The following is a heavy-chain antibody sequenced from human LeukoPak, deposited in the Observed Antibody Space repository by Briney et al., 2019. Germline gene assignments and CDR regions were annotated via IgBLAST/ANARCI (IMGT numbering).Heavy chain of an antibody. J-gene: IGHJ6*02. CDR2: ISSSGSTI. Sequence: PGGSLRLSCAASGFTFSSYEMNWVRQAPGKGLKWVSYISSSGSTIHYADSVKGRFTISRDNAKNSLYLQMNSLRAEDTDVYYCARVGRGYYGMDVWGQGTTVTVSS. CDR3: ARVGRGYYGMDV. CDR1: GFTFSSYE. D-gene: IGHD3/OR15-3a*01. V-gene: IGHV3-48*03.